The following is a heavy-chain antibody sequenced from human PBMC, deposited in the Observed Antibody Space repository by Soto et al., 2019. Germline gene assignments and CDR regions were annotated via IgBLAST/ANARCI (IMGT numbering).Heavy chain of an antibody. D-gene: IGHD6-13*01. CDR2: IWYDGSNK. J-gene: IGHJ6*02. V-gene: IGHV3-33*01. CDR3: AGTAAGTFDYYYGMDV. CDR1: GFTFSSYG. Sequence: GGSLRLSCAASGFTFSSYGMHWVRQAPGKGLEWVAVIWYDGSNKYYADSVKGRFTISRDNSKNTLYLQMNSLRAEDTAVYYCAGTAAGTFDYYYGMDVWGQGTTVTVSS.